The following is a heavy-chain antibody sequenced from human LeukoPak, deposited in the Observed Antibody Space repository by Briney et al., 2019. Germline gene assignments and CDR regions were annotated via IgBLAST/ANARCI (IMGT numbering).Heavy chain of an antibody. CDR3: ARGWGRGGAFDI. V-gene: IGHV4-34*01. CDR2: INHSGST. J-gene: IGHJ3*02. Sequence: PSETLSLTCAVYGGSFSGYYWSWIRQPPGKGLEWIGEINHSGSTNYNPSLKSRVTISVDTSKNQFSLKLSSVTAADTAVYYCARGWGRGGAFDIWGQGTMVTVSS. CDR1: GGSFSGYY. D-gene: IGHD3-10*01.